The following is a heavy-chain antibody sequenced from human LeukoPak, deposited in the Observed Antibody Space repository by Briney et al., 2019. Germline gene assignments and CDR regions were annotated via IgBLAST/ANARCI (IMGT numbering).Heavy chain of an antibody. J-gene: IGHJ4*02. CDR3: ARHEKYCFGGSCYFDY. D-gene: IGHD2-15*01. V-gene: IGHV3-20*04. Sequence: GGSLRLSCAASGFKFDDYGMSWVRQAPGKGLEWVSGLDWNGGSTNYADSVKGRFTISRDNAKSSLLLQMNSLRAEDTALYYCARHEKYCFGGSCYFDYWGPGTLVSVPS. CDR1: GFKFDDYG. CDR2: LDWNGGST.